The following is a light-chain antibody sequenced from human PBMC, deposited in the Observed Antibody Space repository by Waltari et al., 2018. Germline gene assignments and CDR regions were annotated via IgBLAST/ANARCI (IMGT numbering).Light chain of an antibody. Sequence: QSALTQPASVSGSPGQSITIPCTGTSSDVGSYNLVSWYQQHPGKAPKLMIYEVSKRPSGVSNRFSGSKSGNTASLTISGLQAEDEADYFCSSYAGSSTLYVFGTGTKVTVL. J-gene: IGLJ1*01. CDR3: SSYAGSSTLYV. CDR2: EVS. CDR1: SSDVGSYNL. V-gene: IGLV2-23*02.